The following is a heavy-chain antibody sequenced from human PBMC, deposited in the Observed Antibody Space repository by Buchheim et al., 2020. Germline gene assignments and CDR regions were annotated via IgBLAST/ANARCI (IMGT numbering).Heavy chain of an antibody. CDR2: IYYSGST. V-gene: IGHV4-61*01. J-gene: IGHJ6*03. Sequence: QLQLQESGPGLVKPSETLSLTCTVSGGSVSSGSYYWSWIRQPPGKGLEWIGYIYYSGSTNYNPSLKSRVTISVDTSKNQFSLKLSSVTAADTAVYYCARDLIVGATGGYYYYYMDVWGKGTT. CDR1: GGSVSSGSYY. CDR3: ARDLIVGATGGYYYYYMDV. D-gene: IGHD1-26*01.